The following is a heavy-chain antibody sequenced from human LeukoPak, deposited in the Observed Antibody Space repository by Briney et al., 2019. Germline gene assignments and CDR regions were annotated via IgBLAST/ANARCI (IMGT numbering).Heavy chain of an antibody. V-gene: IGHV3-7*01. J-gene: IGHJ4*02. CDR2: INEDGSHK. Sequence: GGSLRLSCAASGFTFSRYWMSWVRQAPGKGLEWVANINEDGSHKKHMDSVEGRFTISRDNAKNSLYLQMNSLRVEDTAIYYCVRDEKKRGGDYWGQGTLVTVSS. D-gene: IGHD3-16*01. CDR3: VRDEKKRGGDY. CDR1: GFTFSRYW.